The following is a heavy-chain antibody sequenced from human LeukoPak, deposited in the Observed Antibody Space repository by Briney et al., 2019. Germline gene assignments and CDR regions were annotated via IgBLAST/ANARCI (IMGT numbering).Heavy chain of an antibody. D-gene: IGHD6-13*01. V-gene: IGHV4-39*01. CDR2: IYYSGST. CDR1: GGSISSSTYY. CDR3: ARGPDYSSSYAANWFDP. Sequence: SATLSLTCTVSGGSISSSTYYWGWIRQPPGKGLEWIGSIYYSGSTFYNPSLKSRVTISVDTSKNQFSLKLSSVTSADTAVYYCARGPDYSSSYAANWFDPWGQGTLVTVSS. J-gene: IGHJ5*02.